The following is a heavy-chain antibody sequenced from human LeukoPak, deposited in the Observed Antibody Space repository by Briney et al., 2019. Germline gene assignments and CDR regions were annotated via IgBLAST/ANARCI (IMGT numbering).Heavy chain of an antibody. D-gene: IGHD2-21*02. V-gene: IGHV3-7*01. Sequence: PGGSLRLSCAASGFTFSSYWMSLVRQAPGKGLEWVANIKQDGSEKYYVDSVKGRFTISRDNAKNSLYLQMNSLRAEDTAVYYCAREYCGGDCYASGPVKDAFDIWGQGTMVTVSS. CDR1: GFTFSSYW. CDR2: IKQDGSEK. CDR3: AREYCGGDCYASGPVKDAFDI. J-gene: IGHJ3*02.